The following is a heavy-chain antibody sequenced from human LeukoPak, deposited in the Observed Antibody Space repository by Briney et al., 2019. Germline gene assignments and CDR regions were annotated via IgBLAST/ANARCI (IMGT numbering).Heavy chain of an antibody. CDR3: ARDLVIVPTAITHHY. Sequence: GGSLRLSCAASGFTFSSYGIHWVRQAPGKGLEWVSSISSSSDYIYYADSVKGRFTISRDNANNSLYLQMSGLRAEDTAVYYCARDLVIVPTAITHHYWGQGILVTVSS. CDR1: GFTFSSYG. V-gene: IGHV3-21*01. D-gene: IGHD2-2*01. J-gene: IGHJ4*02. CDR2: ISSSSDYI.